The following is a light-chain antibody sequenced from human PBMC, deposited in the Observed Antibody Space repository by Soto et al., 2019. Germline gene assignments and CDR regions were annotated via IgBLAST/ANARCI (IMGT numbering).Light chain of an antibody. CDR3: QQYKNWPPVT. CDR1: QSVTDN. V-gene: IGKV3-15*01. CDR2: GAS. J-gene: IGKJ3*01. Sequence: EIVMTQSPAILSVSPGERATLSCRASQSVTDNLAWYQQKPGQAPRLLIYGASTRATGIPGRFSGSGSGTEFTLTISSVQSEDFAVYYCQQYKNWPPVTFGPGTKVDI.